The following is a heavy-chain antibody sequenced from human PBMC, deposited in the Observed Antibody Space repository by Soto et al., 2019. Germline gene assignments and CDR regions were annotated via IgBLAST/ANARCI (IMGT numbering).Heavy chain of an antibody. Sequence: QVQLVQSGAEVKKPGASVKVSCKASGYTFTSYAMHWVRQAPGQRLEWMGWINAGNGNTKYSQKFSGRVLITRDTSASTASMELSSLRSEDTAVYYCARGPGGPDGPGDYWGQGTLVTVSS. CDR1: GYTFTSYA. CDR2: INAGNGNT. J-gene: IGHJ4*02. CDR3: ARGPGGPDGPGDY. D-gene: IGHD2-15*01. V-gene: IGHV1-3*01.